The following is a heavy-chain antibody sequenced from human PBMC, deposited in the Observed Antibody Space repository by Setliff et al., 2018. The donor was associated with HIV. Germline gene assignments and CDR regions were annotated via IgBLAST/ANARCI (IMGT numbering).Heavy chain of an antibody. CDR1: GGTFTNYA. CDR3: TRDDMTTMTTSFNY. D-gene: IGHD4-17*01. CDR2: IIPILKIA. V-gene: IGHV1-69*10. Sequence: GASVKVSCKTSGGTFTNYAFNWVRLAPGQGLEWMGGIIPILKIANYAQNFQGRLTMHADTSTNTAYMQLSGLRSEDTAVYYCTRDDMTTMTTSFNYWGQGTLVTVSS. J-gene: IGHJ4*02.